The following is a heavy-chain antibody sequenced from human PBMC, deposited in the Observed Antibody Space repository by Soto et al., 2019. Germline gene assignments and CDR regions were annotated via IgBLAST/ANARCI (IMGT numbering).Heavy chain of an antibody. CDR1: GFTFSSYA. D-gene: IGHD6-13*01. V-gene: IGHV3-23*01. CDR2: ISGGGNDR. J-gene: IGHJ4*02. CDR3: ARSLFIAATDTEPFDS. Sequence: WGSLRLSCAASGFTFSSYAMSWVRQAPGKGLEWVSAISGGGNDRFYADSVKGRLTISRDNSRNTLYLHMNSLRAEDTAEHYCARSLFIAATDTEPFDSWGQGALVTVSS.